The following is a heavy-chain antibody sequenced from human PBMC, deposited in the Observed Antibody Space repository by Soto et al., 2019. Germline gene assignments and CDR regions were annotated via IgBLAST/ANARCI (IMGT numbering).Heavy chain of an antibody. Sequence: GGSLRLSCAASGFTFSSYWMSWVRQAPGKGLEWVANIKQDGSEKYYVDSVKGRFTISRDNAKNSLYLQMNSLRAEDTAVYYCATDTHRGATAYWGQGTLVTVSS. CDR2: IKQDGSEK. CDR1: GFTFSSYW. CDR3: ATDTHRGATAY. V-gene: IGHV3-7*03. J-gene: IGHJ4*02. D-gene: IGHD1-26*01.